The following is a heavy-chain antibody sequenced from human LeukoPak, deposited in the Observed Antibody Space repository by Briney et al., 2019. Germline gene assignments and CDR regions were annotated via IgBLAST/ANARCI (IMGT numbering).Heavy chain of an antibody. CDR2: INHSGST. CDR1: GGSFSGYY. Sequence: SETLSLTCAVYGGSFSGYYWSWIRQPPGKGLEWIGEINHSGSTNYNPSLKSRVTISVDTSKNQFSPKLSSVTAADTAVYYCARVGVPAAIRWFDPWGQGTLVTVSS. V-gene: IGHV4-34*01. J-gene: IGHJ5*02. D-gene: IGHD2-2*02. CDR3: ARVGVPAAIRWFDP.